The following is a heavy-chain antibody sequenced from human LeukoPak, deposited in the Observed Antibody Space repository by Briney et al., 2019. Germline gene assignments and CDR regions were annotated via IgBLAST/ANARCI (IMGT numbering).Heavy chain of an antibody. CDR2: ISYDGSNK. V-gene: IGHV3-30*01. CDR3: ARDGGSYDGDY. CDR1: GFTLSSYA. Sequence: GRSLRLSCAASGFTLSSYAMHWVRQAPGKGLEWVAVISYDGSNKYYADSVKGRFTISRDNSKNTLYLQMNSLRAEDTAVYYCARDGGSYDGDYWGQGTLVTVSS. D-gene: IGHD1-26*01. J-gene: IGHJ4*02.